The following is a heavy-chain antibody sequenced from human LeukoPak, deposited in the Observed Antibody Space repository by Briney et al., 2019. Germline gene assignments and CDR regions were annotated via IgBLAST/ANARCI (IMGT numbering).Heavy chain of an antibody. D-gene: IGHD1-26*01. CDR2: IKQDGSEK. CDR1: GFTFSSYG. CDR3: ASALVGATSYYYYYMDV. V-gene: IGHV3-7*01. Sequence: GGSLRLSCAASGFTFSSYGMSWVRQAPGKGLEWVANIKQDGSEKYYVDSVKGRFTISRDNAKNSLYLQMNSLRAEDTAVYYCASALVGATSYYYYYMDVWGKGTTVTISS. J-gene: IGHJ6*03.